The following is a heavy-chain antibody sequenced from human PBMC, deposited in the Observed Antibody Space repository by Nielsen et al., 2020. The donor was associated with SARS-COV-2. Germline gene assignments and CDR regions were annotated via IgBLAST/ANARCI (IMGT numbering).Heavy chain of an antibody. CDR3: AKEKDSSGWFDY. D-gene: IGHD3-22*01. Sequence: AGSLRLSCAASGFSFSAYAMSWVRQAPGKGLEWVSAISGSGGRTHYADSVKGRFTISRDNSKSTLYLQLNSLRVDDTAIYYCAKEKDSSGWFDYWGQGTLVTVSS. CDR1: GFSFSAYA. V-gene: IGHV3-23*01. J-gene: IGHJ4*02. CDR2: ISGSGGRT.